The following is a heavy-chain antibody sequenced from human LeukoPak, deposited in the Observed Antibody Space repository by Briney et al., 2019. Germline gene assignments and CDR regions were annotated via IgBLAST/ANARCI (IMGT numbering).Heavy chain of an antibody. D-gene: IGHD4-23*01. CDR1: GGSMSGYY. J-gene: IGHJ4*02. V-gene: IGHV4-4*07. CDR2: IYTGGST. CDR3: ARGAYGGDGRSFFDY. Sequence: SETQSLTCTVSGGSMSGYYWSWIRQPAGKGLEWIGRIYTGGSTNYNPSLKSRVTMSVDTSKNQFSLKVTTVTAADTAVYYCARGAYGGDGRSFFDYWGQGTLVTVSS.